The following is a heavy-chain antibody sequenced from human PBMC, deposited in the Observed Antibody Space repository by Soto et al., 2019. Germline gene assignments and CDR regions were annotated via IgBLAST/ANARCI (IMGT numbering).Heavy chain of an antibody. Sequence: ESGGGLVKPGGSLRLSCAASGFTFSTYDMNWVRQAPGKGLEWVSSITTSSAYIYYADSLKGRITISRDNAKNSLFLQMNSLRAEETAVYYCVRSGTARLLRHSWFDTWGQGTLVTVSS. V-gene: IGHV3-21*01. CDR3: VRSGTARLLRHSWFDT. CDR1: GFTFSTYD. CDR2: ITTSSAYI. D-gene: IGHD2-21*01. J-gene: IGHJ5*02.